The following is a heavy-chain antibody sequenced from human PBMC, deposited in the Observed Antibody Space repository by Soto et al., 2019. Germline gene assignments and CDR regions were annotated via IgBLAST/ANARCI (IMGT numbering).Heavy chain of an antibody. CDR1: GGSISSYY. D-gene: IGHD2-8*01. J-gene: IGHJ6*02. V-gene: IGHV4-59*01. Sequence: SETLSLTCTVSGGSISSYYWSWIRQPPGKGLEWIGYIYYSGSTNYNPSLKSRVTISVDTSKNQFSLKLSSVTAADTAVYYCARVTDSAYCTNGVCYTSGKRYYYYYYGMDVWGQGTTVTVS. CDR2: IYYSGST. CDR3: ARVTDSAYCTNGVCYTSGKRYYYYYYGMDV.